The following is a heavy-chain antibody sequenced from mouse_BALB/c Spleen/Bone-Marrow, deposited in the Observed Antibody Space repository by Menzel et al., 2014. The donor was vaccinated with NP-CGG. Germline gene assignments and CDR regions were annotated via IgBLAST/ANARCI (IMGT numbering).Heavy chain of an antibody. CDR3: ARDHYGYYTMDY. V-gene: IGHV5-9-4*01. J-gene: IGHJ4*01. D-gene: IGHD1-2*01. CDR2: ISSGGSYT. CDR1: GFTFSSYA. Sequence: EVKLVESGGGLVKPGGSLKLSCAASGFTFSSYAMSWVSQSPEKRLEWVAEISSGGSYTYYPDTVTGRFTISRDNAKNCLYLEMSSLRSEDTAMYYCARDHYGYYTMDYWGQGTSVTVSS.